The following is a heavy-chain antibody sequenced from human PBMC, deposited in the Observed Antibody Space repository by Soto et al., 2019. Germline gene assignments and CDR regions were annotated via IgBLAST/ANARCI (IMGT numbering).Heavy chain of an antibody. J-gene: IGHJ3*02. D-gene: IGHD3-10*01. V-gene: IGHV3-64*01. CDR1: GFTFSSYA. CDR3: ARDTPLWDDAFDI. Sequence: GGSLRLPCAASGFTFSSYAMHWVRQAPGKGLEYVSAISSNGGSTYYANSVKGRFTISRDNSKNTLYLQMGSLRAEDMAVYHCARDTPLWDDAFDIWGQGTMVTVSS. CDR2: ISSNGGST.